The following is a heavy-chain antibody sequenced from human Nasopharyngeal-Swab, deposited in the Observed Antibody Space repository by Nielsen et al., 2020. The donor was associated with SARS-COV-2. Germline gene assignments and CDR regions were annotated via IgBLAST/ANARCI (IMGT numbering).Heavy chain of an antibody. D-gene: IGHD6-13*01. Sequence: WIRQPPGKGLEWIGEINHSGSTNYNPSLKSRVTISVDTSKNQFSLKLSSVTAADTAVYYCAGSIAAAGNFPRIRVFPDVWGKGTTVTVSS. CDR2: INHSGST. V-gene: IGHV4-34*01. J-gene: IGHJ6*04. CDR3: AGSIAAAGNFPRIRVFPDV.